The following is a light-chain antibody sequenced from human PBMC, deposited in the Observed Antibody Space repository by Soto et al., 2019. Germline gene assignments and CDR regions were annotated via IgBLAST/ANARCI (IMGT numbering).Light chain of an antibody. CDR2: EGS. CDR1: SSDVGSYNL. Sequence: QSVLTQPASVSGSPVQSITISCTGTSSDVGSYNLVSWYQQHPGKAPKLLIYEGSKRPSGVSNRFSGSKSGNTASLTISGLQDEDDVDYYCCSYAGSSTVVFGGGTKLTVL. J-gene: IGLJ2*01. V-gene: IGLV2-23*01. CDR3: CSYAGSSTVV.